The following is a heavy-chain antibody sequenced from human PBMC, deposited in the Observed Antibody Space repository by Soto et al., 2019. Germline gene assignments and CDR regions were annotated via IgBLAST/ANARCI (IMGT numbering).Heavy chain of an antibody. CDR3: ARTLRFLEWLPFDY. CDR2: ISYDGSNK. D-gene: IGHD3-3*01. CDR1: GFTFSSYA. Sequence: GGSLRLSCAASGFTFSSYAMHWVRQAPGKGLEWVAVISYDGSNKYYADSVKGRFTISRDNFKNTLYLQMNSLRAEDTAVYYCARTLRFLEWLPFDYWGQGTLVTVSS. J-gene: IGHJ4*02. V-gene: IGHV3-30*04.